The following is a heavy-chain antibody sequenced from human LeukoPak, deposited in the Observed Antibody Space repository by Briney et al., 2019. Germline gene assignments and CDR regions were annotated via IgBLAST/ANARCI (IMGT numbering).Heavy chain of an antibody. CDR1: GFTFSSYS. J-gene: IGHJ3*02. D-gene: IGHD1-26*01. Sequence: PGRSLRLSCAASGFTFSSYSMNWVRQAPGKGLEWVSSISSSSSYIYYADSVKGRFTISRDNSKNTLYLQMNSLRAEDTAVYYCARGGSYLSAFDIWGQGTMVTVSS. V-gene: IGHV3-21*04. CDR2: ISSSSSYI. CDR3: ARGGSYLSAFDI.